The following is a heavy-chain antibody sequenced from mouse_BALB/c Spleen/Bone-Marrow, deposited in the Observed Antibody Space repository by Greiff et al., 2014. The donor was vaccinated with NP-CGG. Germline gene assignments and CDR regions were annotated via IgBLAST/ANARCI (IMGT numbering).Heavy chain of an antibody. V-gene: IGHV4-1*02. Sequence: EVMLVESGGGLVQPGGSLKLSCAASGFDFSRYWMSWVRQAPGKGLEWIGEINPDSSTINYTPSLKDKFIISRDNAKNTLYLQMSKVRSGDTALYYCAKANWDVSGYFDVWGAGTTVTVSS. CDR1: GFDFSRYW. CDR2: INPDSSTI. CDR3: AKANWDVSGYFDV. J-gene: IGHJ1*01. D-gene: IGHD4-1*01.